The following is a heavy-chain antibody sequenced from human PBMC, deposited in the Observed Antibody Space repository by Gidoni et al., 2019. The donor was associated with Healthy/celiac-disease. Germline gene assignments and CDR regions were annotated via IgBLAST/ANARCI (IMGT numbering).Heavy chain of an antibody. V-gene: IGHV3-30*18. Sequence: QVQLVESGGGVVQPGRSLRVSCAASGFPLSSYGRDWVRQAPGKGREWVAVISYDGINKYYSDSVKGRFTISRDNSKNTLYLQMNSLRAEDTAVYYCAKDSWGGYEGYYFDYWGQGTLVTVSS. D-gene: IGHD5-12*01. CDR1: GFPLSSYG. CDR3: AKDSWGGYEGYYFDY. CDR2: ISYDGINK. J-gene: IGHJ4*02.